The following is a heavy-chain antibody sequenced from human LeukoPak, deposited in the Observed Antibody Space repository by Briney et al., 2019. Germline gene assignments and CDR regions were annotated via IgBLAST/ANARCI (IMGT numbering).Heavy chain of an antibody. D-gene: IGHD4-17*01. J-gene: IGHJ4*02. CDR1: GGSISSASYY. Sequence: SETLSLTCTVSGGSISSASYYWGWIRQPAGKGLEWIGRIYTSGSTNYNPSLKSRVTISVDTSKNQFSLNLSSVTAADTAVYYCARVHYDYGDYFDYWGQGTLVTVSS. V-gene: IGHV4-61*02. CDR2: IYTSGST. CDR3: ARVHYDYGDYFDY.